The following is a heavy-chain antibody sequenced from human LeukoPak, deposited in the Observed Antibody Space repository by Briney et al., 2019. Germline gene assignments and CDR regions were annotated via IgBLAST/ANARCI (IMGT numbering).Heavy chain of an antibody. CDR1: GGSISSGGYS. J-gene: IGHJ4*02. D-gene: IGHD6-13*01. CDR3: ARRRAAAGTWYFDY. Sequence: SQTLSLTCAVSGGSISSGGYSWSWIRQPPGKGLEWIGYIYHSGSTYYNPSLKSRVTISVDTSKNQFSLKLSSVTAADTAVYYCARRRAAAGTWYFDYWGQGTLVTVSS. V-gene: IGHV4-30-2*03. CDR2: IYHSGST.